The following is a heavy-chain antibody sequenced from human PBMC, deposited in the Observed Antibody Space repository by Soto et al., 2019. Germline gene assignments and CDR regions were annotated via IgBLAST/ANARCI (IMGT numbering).Heavy chain of an antibody. J-gene: IGHJ4*02. D-gene: IGHD3-10*01. CDR1: GFTFSDYW. CDR3: ARDLIMWFGEADS. CDR2: IKEDGSQK. V-gene: IGHV3-7*03. Sequence: EVQLVQSGGGLVQPGGSLRLSCSASGFTFSDYWMSWVRQAPGKGLEWVANIKEDGSQKFYVDSVKGRFTISRDNANSSLHLRMNSLRVEDTAVYYCARDLIMWFGEADSWGLGTLVSVSS.